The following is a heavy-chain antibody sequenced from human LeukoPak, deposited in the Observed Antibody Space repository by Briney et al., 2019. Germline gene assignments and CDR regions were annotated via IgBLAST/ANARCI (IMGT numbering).Heavy chain of an antibody. J-gene: IGHJ6*03. CDR1: GGSFSGYY. Sequence: SETLSLTCAVYGGSFSGYYWSWIRQPPGKGLEWIGEINHSGSTNYNPSLKSRVTISVDTSKNQFSLKLSSVTAADTAVYYCARRIKFFGVVIAGYMDVWGKGTTVTVSS. V-gene: IGHV4-34*01. CDR2: INHSGST. CDR3: ARRIKFFGVVIAGYMDV. D-gene: IGHD3-3*01.